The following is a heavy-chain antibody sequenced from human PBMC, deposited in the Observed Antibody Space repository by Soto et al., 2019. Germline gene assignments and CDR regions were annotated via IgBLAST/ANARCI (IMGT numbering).Heavy chain of an antibody. CDR2: ISSSGSTI. CDR1: GFTFVDLG. V-gene: IGHV3-11*01. J-gene: IGHJ3*02. D-gene: IGHD3-3*01. CDR3: ARVGRSITIVRVVIPGAFDI. Sequence: WGSLSLSYAASGFTFVDLGMRCIRQASGKGLEWVSYISSSGSTIYYADSVKGRFTISRDNAKNSLYLQMNSLRAEDTAVYYCARVGRSITIVRVVIPGAFDIWGQGTMVTVSS.